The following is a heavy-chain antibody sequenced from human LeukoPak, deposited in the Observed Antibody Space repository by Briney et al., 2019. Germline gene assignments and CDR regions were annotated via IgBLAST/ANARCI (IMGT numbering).Heavy chain of an antibody. J-gene: IGHJ4*02. D-gene: IGHD4-11*01. Sequence: SETLSLTCAVYGGSFSGYYWSWIRQPPGKGLEWIGEINHSGSTNYNPSLKSRVTISVDTSKNRFSLKLSSVTAADTAVYYCARKLTYRVSYQYWGQGTLVTVSS. CDR3: ARKLTYRVSYQY. CDR1: GGSFSGYY. V-gene: IGHV4-34*01. CDR2: INHSGST.